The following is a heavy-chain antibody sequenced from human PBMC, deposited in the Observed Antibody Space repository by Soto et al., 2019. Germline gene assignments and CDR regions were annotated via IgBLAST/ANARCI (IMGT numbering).Heavy chain of an antibody. CDR1: GFTFSSYA. J-gene: IGHJ4*02. V-gene: IGHV3-23*01. CDR2: ISGSGGST. CDR3: AKDIRKPSGCSDY. D-gene: IGHD3-22*01. Sequence: GGSLRLSCAASGFTFSSYAMSWVRQAPGKGLEWVSAISGSGGSTYYADSVKGRFTISRDNSKNTLYLQMNSLRAEDPAVYYCAKDIRKPSGCSDYWGQGTLVTVSS.